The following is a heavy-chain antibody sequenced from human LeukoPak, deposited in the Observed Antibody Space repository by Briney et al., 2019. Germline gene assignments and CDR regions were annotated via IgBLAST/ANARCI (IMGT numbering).Heavy chain of an antibody. D-gene: IGHD2-2*01. CDR1: GFTFTSSA. CDR2: IVVGSGNT. V-gene: IGHV1-58*01. CDR3: AASIVVVPASYYYYGMDV. Sequence: SVKVSCKASGFTFTSSAVQWVRQARGQRLEWIGWIVVGSGNTNYAQKFQERVTITRDMSTSTAYMELSSLRSEDTAVYYCAASIVVVPASYYYYGMDVWGQGTTVTVSS. J-gene: IGHJ6*02.